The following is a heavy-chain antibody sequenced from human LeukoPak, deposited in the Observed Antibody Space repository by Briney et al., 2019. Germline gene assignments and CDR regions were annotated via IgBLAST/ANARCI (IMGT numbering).Heavy chain of an antibody. D-gene: IGHD6-13*01. J-gene: IGHJ4*02. CDR1: GYIFTNYW. Sequence: GESLKISCKCSGYIFTNYWIGGVRPMPAKGLEWMGIIYPGDSDTRYSPSFQGQVTISADKSISTAYLQWSSLKASDTAMYYCARLLRNIAAAVYYFDYWGQGTLVTVSS. CDR3: ARLLRNIAAAVYYFDY. CDR2: IYPGDSDT. V-gene: IGHV5-51*01.